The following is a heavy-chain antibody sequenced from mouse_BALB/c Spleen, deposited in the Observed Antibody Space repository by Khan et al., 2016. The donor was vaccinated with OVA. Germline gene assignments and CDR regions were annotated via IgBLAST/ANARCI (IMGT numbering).Heavy chain of an antibody. Sequence: QIQLVQSGPELKKPGETVKISCKASGYTFTNFGMNWVKQAPGKALKWMGWINTSTGEPTYADDFKGRFAFSLETSASTAYLQINNLKNEDMSTYFCARGLNYYGSWFAYWGQATLVTVSA. D-gene: IGHD1-1*01. J-gene: IGHJ3*01. CDR1: GYTFTNFG. CDR3: ARGLNYYGSWFAY. V-gene: IGHV9-1*02. CDR2: INTSTGEP.